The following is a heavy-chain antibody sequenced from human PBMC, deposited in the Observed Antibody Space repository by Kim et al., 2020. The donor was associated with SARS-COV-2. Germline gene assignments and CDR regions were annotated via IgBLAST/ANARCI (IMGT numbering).Heavy chain of an antibody. V-gene: IGHV3-33*05. CDR1: GFTFSSYG. J-gene: IGHJ4*02. D-gene: IGHD3-10*02. CDR2: ISYDGSNK. Sequence: GGSLRLSCAASGFTFSSYGMHWVRQAPGKGPEWVAVISYDGSNKYYADSVKGRFTISRDNSKNTLYLQMNSLRAEDTAVYYCARDFYVTGPYWGQGTLVT. CDR3: ARDFYVTGPY.